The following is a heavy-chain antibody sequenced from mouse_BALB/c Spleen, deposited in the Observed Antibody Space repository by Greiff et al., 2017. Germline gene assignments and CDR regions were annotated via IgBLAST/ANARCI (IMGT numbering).Heavy chain of an antibody. CDR1: GFTFSSYA. J-gene: IGHJ3*01. CDR3: ARDLDLFAY. V-gene: IGHV5-9-4*01. Sequence: EVQRVESGGGLVKPGGSLKLSCAASGFTFSSYAMSWVRQSPEKRLEWVAEISSGGSYTYYPDTVTGRFTISRDNAKNTLYLEMSSLKSEDTAMYYCARDLDLFAYWGQGTLVTVSA. CDR2: ISSGGSYT.